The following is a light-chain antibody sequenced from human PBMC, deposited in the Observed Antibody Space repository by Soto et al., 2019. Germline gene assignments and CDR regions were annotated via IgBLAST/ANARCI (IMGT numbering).Light chain of an antibody. CDR2: EVR. CDR3: SSYTTTNTVV. CDR1: SSDVGAHNY. Sequence: QSALTQPASVSGSPGQSVTISCTGTSSDVGAHNYVSWYQQHPGKAPKLIINEVRYRPSGVSHRFSGSKSGKTASLTISGLQAEDEADYYCSSYTTTNTVVFGGGTQLTVL. V-gene: IGLV2-14*01. J-gene: IGLJ2*01.